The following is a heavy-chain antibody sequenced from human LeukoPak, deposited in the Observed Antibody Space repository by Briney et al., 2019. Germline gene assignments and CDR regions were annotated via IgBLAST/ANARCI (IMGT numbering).Heavy chain of an antibody. V-gene: IGHV3-23*01. Sequence: GGSLRLSCAASGFTFSSYAMSWVRQAPGKGLEWVSAISGSGGSTYYADSVKGRFTISRDNSKNTLYLQMNSLRAEDTAVYYCAKEIRFGELLYSYFDYWGQGTLVTVSS. CDR3: AKEIRFGELLYSYFDY. CDR2: ISGSGGST. CDR1: GFTFSSYA. J-gene: IGHJ4*02. D-gene: IGHD3-10*01.